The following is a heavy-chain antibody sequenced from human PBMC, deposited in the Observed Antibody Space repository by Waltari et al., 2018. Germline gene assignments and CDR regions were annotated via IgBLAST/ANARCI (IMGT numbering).Heavy chain of an antibody. J-gene: IGHJ5*02. CDR3: ARELGYCISGSCYRFDP. CDR2: NSPKRGGT. CDR1: GNTLTGYY. V-gene: IGHV1-2*02. D-gene: IGHD2-2*01. Sequence: QVQLVQSGAEVKKPGASVKVSCKASGNTLTGYYTHWVRQAPGQGLGWMGRNSPKRGGTSYGQKFQGRVTRNLDTSLSTGYMQLSRITSDDTALYYCARELGYCISGSCYRFDPWGQGTLVIVSS.